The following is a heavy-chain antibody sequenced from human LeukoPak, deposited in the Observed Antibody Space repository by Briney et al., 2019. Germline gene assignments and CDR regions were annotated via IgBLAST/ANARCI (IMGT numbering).Heavy chain of an antibody. D-gene: IGHD3-22*01. J-gene: IGHJ4*02. CDR2: INHSGST. CDR3: ARDYDSSGYYGY. CDR1: GGSFSGYY. V-gene: IGHV4-34*01. Sequence: LTCXXYGGSFSGYYWSWIRQPPGKGLEWIGEINHSGSTNYNPSLKSRVTISVDTSKNQFSLKLSSVTAADTAVYYCARDYDSSGYYGYWGQGTLVTVSS.